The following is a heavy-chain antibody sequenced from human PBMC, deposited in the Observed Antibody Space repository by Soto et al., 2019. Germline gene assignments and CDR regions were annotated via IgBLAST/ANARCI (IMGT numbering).Heavy chain of an antibody. CDR1: GYTFINYY. V-gene: IGHV1-46*04. Sequence: ASVKVSCKTSGYTFINYYMHWVRQAPGQGLEWMGIITPSGGSTSYAQKLQGRVTMTRDTSTSTVYMELSSLRSEDTAVYYCARVGRFDAFDIWGQGTMVTVSS. J-gene: IGHJ3*02. CDR3: ARVGRFDAFDI. CDR2: ITPSGGST.